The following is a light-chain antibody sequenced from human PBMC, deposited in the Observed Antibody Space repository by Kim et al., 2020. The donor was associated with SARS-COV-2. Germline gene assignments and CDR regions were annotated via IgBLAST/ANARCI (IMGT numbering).Light chain of an antibody. Sequence: LVQTVRITCRGDSLRSYYATGYQQKPGQAPVLVIYGKNNRRSGIPDRLSGSSSGNTASLTTTGAQAEDEADYYCNSWDSSGNHYVFGSGTKVTVL. J-gene: IGLJ1*01. CDR1: SLRSYY. CDR3: NSWDSSGNHYV. V-gene: IGLV3-19*01. CDR2: GKN.